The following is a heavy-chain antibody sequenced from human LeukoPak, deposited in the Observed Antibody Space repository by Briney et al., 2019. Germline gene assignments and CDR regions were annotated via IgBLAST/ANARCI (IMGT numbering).Heavy chain of an antibody. D-gene: IGHD4-11*01. J-gene: IGHJ6*03. Sequence: KSSETLSLTCTVSGGSISSGSYYWSCIRQPAGKGLECIGRIYTSGSTNYNPSLKSRVTISVDTSKNQFSLKLSSVTAADTAVYYCARGADSNYNYYYYMDVWGKGTTVTVSS. CDR2: IYTSGST. CDR1: GGSISSGSYY. CDR3: ARGADSNYNYYYYMDV. V-gene: IGHV4-61*02.